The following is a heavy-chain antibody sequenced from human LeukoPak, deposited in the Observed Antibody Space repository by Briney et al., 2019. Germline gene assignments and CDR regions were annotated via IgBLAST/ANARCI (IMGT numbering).Heavy chain of an antibody. CDR2: IYYTGSV. CDR1: GASIGTGGSY. J-gene: IGHJ6*02. CDR3: ARDHSYYFGSQTSTLDV. D-gene: IGHD3-10*01. V-gene: IGHV4-31*03. Sequence: SETLSLTCTITGASIGTGGSYWTWIRQPPGEGLEWIGYIYYTGSVDCNASLKSRLTISLDTSKNQFSLKLNSVTAADTAVYYCARDHSYYFGSQTSTLDVWGQGTAVTVSS.